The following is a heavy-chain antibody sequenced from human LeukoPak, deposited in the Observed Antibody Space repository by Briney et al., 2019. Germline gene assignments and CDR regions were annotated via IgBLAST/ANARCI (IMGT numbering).Heavy chain of an antibody. V-gene: IGHV1-2*02. CDR2: INPNSGGS. CDR3: ARGPRYGESGYELGPY. CDR1: GYTFTSYY. D-gene: IGHD5-12*01. J-gene: IGHJ4*02. Sequence: ASVKVSCKASGYTFTSYYIHWMRQAPGQGLEWVGWINPNSGGSHYARRVQGRVTMTSDTSINTGYMELTSLTTDDTAVYYCARGPRYGESGYELGPYWGQGTLVTVSS.